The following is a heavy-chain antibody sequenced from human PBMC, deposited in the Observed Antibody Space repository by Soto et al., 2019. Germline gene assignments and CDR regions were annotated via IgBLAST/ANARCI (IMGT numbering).Heavy chain of an antibody. CDR3: AKGQVYNDFWSGYYTGGYFDY. D-gene: IGHD3-3*01. Sequence: GGSLRLSCAASRFTFSSYGMSWVRQAPGKGLEWVSAISGSGGSTYYADSVKGRFTISRDNSKNTLYLQMNSLRAEDTAVYYCAKGQVYNDFWSGYYTGGYFDYWGQGTLVTVSS. CDR1: RFTFSSYG. V-gene: IGHV3-23*01. J-gene: IGHJ4*02. CDR2: ISGSGGST.